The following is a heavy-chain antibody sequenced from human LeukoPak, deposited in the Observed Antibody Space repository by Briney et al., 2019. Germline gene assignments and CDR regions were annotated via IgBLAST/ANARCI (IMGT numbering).Heavy chain of an antibody. Sequence: PGGSLRLSCAASGFTFSSDSMNWVRQAPGKGLEWVSYISSTRSPIHYADSVKGRFTISRDNAKNSLYLQMNSLRAEDTAVYYCATESIPDYWGQGTLVTVSP. V-gene: IGHV3-48*01. CDR1: GFTFSSDS. CDR2: ISSTRSPI. D-gene: IGHD2/OR15-2a*01. CDR3: ATESIPDY. J-gene: IGHJ4*02.